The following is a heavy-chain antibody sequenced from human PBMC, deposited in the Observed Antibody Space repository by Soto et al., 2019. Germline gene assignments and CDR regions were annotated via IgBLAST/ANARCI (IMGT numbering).Heavy chain of an antibody. V-gene: IGHV3-66*01. CDR3: ARDSYMGY. D-gene: IGHD3-16*01. CDR2: IYNDGRT. J-gene: IGHJ4*02. Sequence: PGGSLRLSCTASGFTVSSNYMSWVRQAPGMGLEWVSAIYNDGRTYYAASVKGRFAIPRDISTNTLHLQMDSLRVQDTAVYYCARDSYMGYWGQGTLVTVSS. CDR1: GFTVSSNY.